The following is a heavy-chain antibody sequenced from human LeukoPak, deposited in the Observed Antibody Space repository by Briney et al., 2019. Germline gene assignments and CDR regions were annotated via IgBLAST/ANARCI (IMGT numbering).Heavy chain of an antibody. J-gene: IGHJ5*02. V-gene: IGHV1-69*01. Sequence: GSSVKVSCKASGGTFSSYAISRVRQAPGQGLEWMGGIIPIFGTANYAQKFQGRVTITADESTSTAYMELSSLRSEDTAVYYCARDPCSSTSCFNWFDPWGQGTLVTVSS. D-gene: IGHD2-2*01. CDR1: GGTFSSYA. CDR2: IIPIFGTA. CDR3: ARDPCSSTSCFNWFDP.